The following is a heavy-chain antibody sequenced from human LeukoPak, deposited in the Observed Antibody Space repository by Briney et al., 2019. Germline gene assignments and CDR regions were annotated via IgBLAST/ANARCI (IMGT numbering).Heavy chain of an antibody. J-gene: IGHJ4*02. CDR2: ISGSGGST. Sequence: RGSLRLSCAASGFTFSSYAMSWVRQAPGKGLEWVSAISGSGGSTYYADSVKGRFTISRDNSKNTLYLQMNSLRAEDTAVYYCAKDIVVVVAATLDYWGQGTLVTVSS. CDR3: AKDIVVVVAATLDY. CDR1: GFTFSSYA. V-gene: IGHV3-23*01. D-gene: IGHD2-15*01.